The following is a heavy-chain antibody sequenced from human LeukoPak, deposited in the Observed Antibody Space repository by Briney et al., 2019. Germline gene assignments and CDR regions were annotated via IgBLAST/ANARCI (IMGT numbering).Heavy chain of an antibody. CDR3: ARGPYFDWLGHYYGMDV. CDR1: GYTFTSYG. Sequence: ASVKVSCKASGYTFTSYGISWVRQAPGQGLEWMGWMNPNSGNTAYAQKFQGRVTMTRNTSISTAYMELSSLRSEDTAVYYCARGPYFDWLGHYYGMDVWGQGTTVTVSS. CDR2: MNPNSGNT. D-gene: IGHD3-9*01. J-gene: IGHJ6*02. V-gene: IGHV1-8*02.